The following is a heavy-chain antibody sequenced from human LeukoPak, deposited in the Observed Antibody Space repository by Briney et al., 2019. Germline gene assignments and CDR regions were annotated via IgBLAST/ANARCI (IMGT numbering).Heavy chain of an antibody. Sequence: PGGSLRLSCAASGFTLNTYGMHWVRQAPGKGPEWIGVISSDGRNKFYADSVKGRFTISRDDFTNTLYLQMNSLSAEDTAIYYCAKDAHSLRLDYWAQGIPVTVSS. V-gene: IGHV3-30*18. J-gene: IGHJ4*02. CDR2: ISSDGRNK. CDR1: GFTLNTYG. CDR3: AKDAHSLRLDY. D-gene: IGHD5-18*01.